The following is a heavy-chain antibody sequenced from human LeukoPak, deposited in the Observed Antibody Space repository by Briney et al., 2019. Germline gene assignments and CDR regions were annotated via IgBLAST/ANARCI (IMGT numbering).Heavy chain of an antibody. CDR3: AREGYYGSGSPPSLYFDY. CDR2: MSYGGQNE. CDR1: GLTFSGYD. D-gene: IGHD3-10*01. V-gene: IGHV3-30*03. J-gene: IGHJ4*02. Sequence: PGGSLRLSCAASGLTFSGYDMHWVRQAPGKGPEWVAVMSYGGQNERYADSVKGRFTISRDSSRSTLYLQMNSLRPEDTAIYYCAREGYYGSGSPPSLYFDYWGQGTLVTVSS.